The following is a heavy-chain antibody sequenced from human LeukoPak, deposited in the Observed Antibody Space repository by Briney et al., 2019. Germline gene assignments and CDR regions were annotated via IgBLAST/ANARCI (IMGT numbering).Heavy chain of an antibody. CDR1: GFTFSDYY. Sequence: GGSLRLSCAASGFTFSDYYMSWIRQAPGKGLEWVSYISSSGSTIYNADSVRGRFTISRDNAKNSLYLQMNSLRAEDTAVYYCARDPLWDGDYDFDYWGQGTLVTVSS. CDR2: ISSSGSTI. V-gene: IGHV3-11*01. J-gene: IGHJ4*02. D-gene: IGHD4-17*01. CDR3: ARDPLWDGDYDFDY.